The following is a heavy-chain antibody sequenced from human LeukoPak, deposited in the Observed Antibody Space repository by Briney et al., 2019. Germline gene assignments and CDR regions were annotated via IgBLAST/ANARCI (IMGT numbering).Heavy chain of an antibody. J-gene: IGHJ4*02. CDR1: GGTFSSYA. Sequence: ASVKVSCKASGGTFSSYAISWVRQAPGQGLEWMGGIIPIFGTANYAQKFQGRVTITTDESTSTAYMELSSLRSEDTGVYYCAMGYDYYFDYWGQGTLVTVSS. D-gene: IGHD1-1*01. CDR2: IIPIFGTA. V-gene: IGHV1-69*05. CDR3: AMGYDYYFDY.